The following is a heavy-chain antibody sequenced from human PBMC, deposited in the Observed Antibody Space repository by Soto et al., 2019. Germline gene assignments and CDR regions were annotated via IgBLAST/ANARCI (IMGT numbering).Heavy chain of an antibody. V-gene: IGHV3-23*01. CDR1: GLIFSDYA. CDR2: ISGSGDNT. D-gene: IGHD1-26*01. Sequence: EVQLLESGGDLVQPGGSLRLSCAASGLIFSDYAMSWVRQAPGKGLECVAYISGSGDNTFYADSVKGRFTISRDNSKNTLSLHMNSLRVDDTAVYFCAKDRFGIVGPVDYWGQGTLVTVSS. CDR3: AKDRFGIVGPVDY. J-gene: IGHJ4*02.